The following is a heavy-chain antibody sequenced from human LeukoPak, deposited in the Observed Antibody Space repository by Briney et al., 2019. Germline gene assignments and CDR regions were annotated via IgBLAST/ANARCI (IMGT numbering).Heavy chain of an antibody. D-gene: IGHD6-6*01. V-gene: IGHV1-69*13. J-gene: IGHJ6*02. CDR2: IIPIFGTA. Sequence: ASVKVSCKASGGTFSIYTISWVRQAPGQGLEWMGGIIPIFGTANYAQKFQGRVTITADESTCTAYMELSSLRSEDTAVYYCARGRYSSSINSMDVWGQGTTVTVSS. CDR1: GGTFSIYT. CDR3: ARGRYSSSINSMDV.